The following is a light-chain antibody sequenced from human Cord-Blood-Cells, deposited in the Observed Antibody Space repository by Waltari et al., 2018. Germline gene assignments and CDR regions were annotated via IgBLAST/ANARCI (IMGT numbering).Light chain of an antibody. Sequence: IVMTQSQDSLAVSLGERATINCKSSQSVLYSPNNKNYLAWYQQKPGQPPKLLIYWASTRESGVPDRFSGSGSGTEFTLTISSLQAEDVAVYDCQQYYSTPYSFGQGTKLEIK. CDR2: WAS. CDR1: QSVLYSPNNKNY. CDR3: QQYYSTPYS. J-gene: IGKJ2*03. V-gene: IGKV4-1*01.